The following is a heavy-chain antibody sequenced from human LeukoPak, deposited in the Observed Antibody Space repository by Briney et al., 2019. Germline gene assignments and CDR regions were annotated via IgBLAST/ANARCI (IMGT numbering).Heavy chain of an antibody. CDR2: IYYSGST. CDR1: GGSISSYY. J-gene: IGHJ6*03. CDR3: ARTPKFYGGGYYGSGKYMDV. D-gene: IGHD3-10*01. V-gene: IGHV4-59*12. Sequence: PSETLSLTCTVSGGSISSYYWSWIRQPPGKGLEWIGYIYYSGSTSYNPSLKSRVTISVDTSKNQFSLKLSSVTAADTAVYYCARTPKFYGGGYYGSGKYMDVWGKGTTVTISS.